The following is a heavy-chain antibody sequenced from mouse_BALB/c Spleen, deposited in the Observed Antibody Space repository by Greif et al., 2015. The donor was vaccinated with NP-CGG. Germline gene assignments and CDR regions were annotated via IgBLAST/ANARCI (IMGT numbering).Heavy chain of an antibody. CDR1: GYAFSSYW. V-gene: IGHV1-80*01. CDR2: IYPGDGDT. J-gene: IGHJ3*01. Sequence: VQLQQSGAELVRPGSSVKISCKASGYAFSSYWMNWVKQRPGQGLEWIGQIYPGDGDTNYNGKFKGKATLTADKSSSTAYMQLSSLTSEDSAVYFCARSTMITTRFAYWGQGTLVTVSA. D-gene: IGHD2-4*01. CDR3: ARSTMITTRFAY.